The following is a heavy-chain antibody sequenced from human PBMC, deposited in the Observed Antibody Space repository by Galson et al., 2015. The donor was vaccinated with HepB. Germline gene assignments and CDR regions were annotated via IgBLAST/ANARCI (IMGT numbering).Heavy chain of an antibody. CDR1: GFTFSSYG. V-gene: IGHV3-33*01. CDR3: ARAFSCSSTSCYRQTGWYYDFWSGYPPPGYYYGMDV. D-gene: IGHD3-3*01. Sequence: SLRLSCAASGFTFSSYGMHWVRQAPGKGLEWVAVILYDGSNKYYADSVKGRFTISRDNSKNTLYLQMNSLRAEDTAVYYCARAFSCSSTSCYRQTGWYYDFWSGYPPPGYYYGMDVWGQGTTVTVSS. CDR2: ILYDGSNK. J-gene: IGHJ6*02.